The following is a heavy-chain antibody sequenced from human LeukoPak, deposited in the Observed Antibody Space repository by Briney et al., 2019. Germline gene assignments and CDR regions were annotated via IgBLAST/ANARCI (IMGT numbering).Heavy chain of an antibody. CDR3: AKDQSYDFWSGSSPGFDY. D-gene: IGHD3-3*01. V-gene: IGHV3-23*01. CDR2: ISGSGGST. Sequence: GGSLRLSCAASGFTFSSYAMSWVRQAPGKGLEWVSAISGSGGSTYYADSVKGRFTISRDNSKDTLYLQMNSLRAEDTAVYYCAKDQSYDFWSGSSPGFDYWGQGTLVTVSS. J-gene: IGHJ4*02. CDR1: GFTFSSYA.